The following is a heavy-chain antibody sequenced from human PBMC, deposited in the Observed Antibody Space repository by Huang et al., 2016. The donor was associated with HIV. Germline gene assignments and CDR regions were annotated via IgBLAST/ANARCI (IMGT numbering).Heavy chain of an antibody. D-gene: IGHD3-22*01. CDR1: GYTFTSYG. V-gene: IGHV1-18*01. CDR3: ARDPKYHRIGYYRQRRGIDI. Sequence: QIQLMQSGPELKQPGASVKVSCKASGYTFTSYGITWGRQAPGQGPEWMGWISASRGDKEYAEKFQGRVTLTTETSTNIAYMELRSLRSDDTAKYYCARDPKYHRIGYYRQRRGIDIWGQGTMVIVSS. CDR2: ISASRGDK. J-gene: IGHJ3*02.